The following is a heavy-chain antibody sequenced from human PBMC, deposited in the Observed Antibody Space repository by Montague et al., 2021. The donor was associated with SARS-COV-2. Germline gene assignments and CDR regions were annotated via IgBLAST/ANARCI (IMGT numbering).Heavy chain of an antibody. CDR2: IFYSGST. Sequence: SETLSLTCSVSGDSVNRNYWSWVRQPPGKGLEWLGYIFYSGSTYDPSLHSRVTMSPDTSKNHFSLNLISVTAADTAVYYCAKASRGYGGDFDSWGQGTLVIVSS. J-gene: IGHJ4*02. D-gene: IGHD4-23*01. CDR3: AKASRGYGGDFDS. CDR1: GDSVNRNY. V-gene: IGHV4-59*02.